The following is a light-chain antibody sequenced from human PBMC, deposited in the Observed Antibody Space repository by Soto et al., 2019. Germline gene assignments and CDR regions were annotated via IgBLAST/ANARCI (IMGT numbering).Light chain of an antibody. J-gene: IGKJ1*01. CDR1: QNIGSN. CDR2: DAS. CDR3: QQRNNWPGT. Sequence: EIVMAQSPATLSVSPGETAILSCRASQNIGSNLAWYQQKPGQAPRLLIYDASNRATGIPARFSGSGSGTDFTLTISSLEPEDFAVYYCQQRNNWPGTFGQGTKVDIK. V-gene: IGKV3-11*01.